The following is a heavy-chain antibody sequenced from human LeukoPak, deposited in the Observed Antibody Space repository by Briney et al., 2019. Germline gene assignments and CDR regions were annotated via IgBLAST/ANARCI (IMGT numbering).Heavy chain of an antibody. CDR2: INSDGGST. CDR3: ARRIQGMAPYYFDY. J-gene: IGHJ4*02. Sequence: PGGSLRLSCTASGFTFSSYWMHWVRQAPGKGLVWVSRINSDGGSTSYAESVKGRFTISRDNAKNTLYLQMNSLRAEDTAVYYCARRIQGMAPYYFDYWGQGTLVTVSS. CDR1: GFTFSSYW. V-gene: IGHV3-74*01. D-gene: IGHD5-24*01.